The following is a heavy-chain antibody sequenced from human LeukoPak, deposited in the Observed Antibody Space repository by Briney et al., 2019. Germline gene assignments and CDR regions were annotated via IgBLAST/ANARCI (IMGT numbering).Heavy chain of an antibody. J-gene: IGHJ6*03. D-gene: IGHD6-6*01. V-gene: IGHV4-4*07. CDR3: ARTTTLAASYMDV. CDR2: IYTSGST. Sequence: SETLSLTCTVSGGSISSYYWSWIRQPAGKGLEGIGRIYTSGSTNYNPSLKSRVTMSVDTSKNQFSLKLSSVTAADTAVYYCARTTTLAASYMDVWGKGTTVTVSS. CDR1: GGSISSYY.